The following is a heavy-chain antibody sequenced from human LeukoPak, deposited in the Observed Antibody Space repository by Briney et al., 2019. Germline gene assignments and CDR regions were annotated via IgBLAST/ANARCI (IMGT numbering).Heavy chain of an antibody. Sequence: PSETLSLTCTVSGGSISSYYWSWIRQPPGRGLEWIGYIYYSGSTNYNPSLKSRVTISVGTSKNQLSLKLSSVTAADTAVYYCARHPPTYGSDIWGQGTMVTVSS. CDR2: IYYSGST. V-gene: IGHV4-59*08. CDR1: GGSISSYY. J-gene: IGHJ3*02. CDR3: ARHPPTYGSDI.